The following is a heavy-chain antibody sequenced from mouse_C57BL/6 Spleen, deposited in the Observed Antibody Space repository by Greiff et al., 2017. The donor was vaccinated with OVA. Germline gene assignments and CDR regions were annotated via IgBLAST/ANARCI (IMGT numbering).Heavy chain of an antibody. CDR1: GYTFTSYW. Sequence: VQLQQPGAELVKPGASVKLSCKASGYTFTSYWMQWVKQRPGQGLEWIGEIDPSASSTNYNQKFKGKATLTVDTSSSTAYMQLSSLTSEDSAVDYCARAYDYSWFADWGQGTLVTVSA. V-gene: IGHV1-50*01. CDR3: ARAYDYSWFAD. CDR2: IDPSASST. D-gene: IGHD2-4*01. J-gene: IGHJ3*01.